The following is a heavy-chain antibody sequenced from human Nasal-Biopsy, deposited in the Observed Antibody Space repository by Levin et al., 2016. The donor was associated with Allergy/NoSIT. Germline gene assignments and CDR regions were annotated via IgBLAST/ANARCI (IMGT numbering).Heavy chain of an antibody. D-gene: IGHD3-10*01. J-gene: IGHJ6*02. CDR3: AKDYYGSDYHYPMDV. CDR2: INAGSYNI. Sequence: GESLKISCAASGFTFSNYVVNWVRQAPGKGLEWVSVINAGSYNIFYADSGKGRFTISRDNSKNTLYLEMNNLRVDDTAIYYCAKDYYGSDYHYPMDVWGQGTTVTVSS. V-gene: IGHV3-23*01. CDR1: GFTFSNYV.